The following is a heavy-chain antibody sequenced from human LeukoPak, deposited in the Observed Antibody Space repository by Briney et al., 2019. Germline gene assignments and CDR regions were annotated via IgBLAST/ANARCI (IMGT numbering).Heavy chain of an antibody. CDR3: ARVGYSYGRDAFDI. J-gene: IGHJ3*02. D-gene: IGHD5-18*01. Sequence: PSETLSLTCTVSGGSISRHFCSWIRQPAGKGLEWIGRVSTSGNINYNPSLRSRITMSVDTSKNQFSLKLSSVTAADTAVYYCARVGYSYGRDAFDIWGQGTMVTVSS. CDR2: VSTSGNI. V-gene: IGHV4-4*07. CDR1: GGSISRHF.